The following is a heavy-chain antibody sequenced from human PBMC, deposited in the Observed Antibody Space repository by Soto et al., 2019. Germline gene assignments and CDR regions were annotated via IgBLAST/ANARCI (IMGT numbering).Heavy chain of an antibody. Sequence: EVQMVQSGAEVKKSGESLKISCKGSGYNFASYWIGGVRQKPGKGLEWMGIIYPGDSDTRYSPSFEGHVTISADKSTSTAYMQWSSLGASDTAIYYCARAPSHGWFQHFDYWGQGTLVTVSS. V-gene: IGHV5-51*01. D-gene: IGHD6-19*01. CDR3: ARAPSHGWFQHFDY. CDR1: GYNFASYW. CDR2: IYPGDSDT. J-gene: IGHJ4*02.